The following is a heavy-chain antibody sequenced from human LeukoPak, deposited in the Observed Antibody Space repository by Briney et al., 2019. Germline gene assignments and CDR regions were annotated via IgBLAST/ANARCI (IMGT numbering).Heavy chain of an antibody. CDR3: ARGVEGYYYYYYMDV. CDR2: ISSSGSTI. CDR1: GFTFSSYE. J-gene: IGHJ6*03. Sequence: GGSLRLSCAASGFTFSSYEMNWVRQAPGKGLEWGSYISSSGSTIYYADSVKGRFTISRDNAKNSLYLQMNSLRAEDTAVYYCARGVEGYYYYYYMDVWGKGTTVTVSS. V-gene: IGHV3-48*03. D-gene: IGHD2-15*01.